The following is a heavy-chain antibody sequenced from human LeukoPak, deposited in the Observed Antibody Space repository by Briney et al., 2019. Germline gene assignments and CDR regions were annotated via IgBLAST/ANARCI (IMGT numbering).Heavy chain of an antibody. D-gene: IGHD5-24*01. CDR3: AKVEMATPGFTRSYAFDI. J-gene: IGHJ3*02. V-gene: IGHV4-38-2*02. CDR2: MYHSGDT. CDR1: GYSVSSGYY. Sequence: SETLSLTCTVSGYSVSSGYYWGWIRQPPGKGLEWIGSMYHSGDTYYNPSLKSRVTISVDTSKNQFSLKLSSVTAADTAVYYCAKVEMATPGFTRSYAFDIWGQGTMVTVSS.